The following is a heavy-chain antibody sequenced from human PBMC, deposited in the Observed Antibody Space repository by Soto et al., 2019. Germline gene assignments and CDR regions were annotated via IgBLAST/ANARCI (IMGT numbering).Heavy chain of an antibody. D-gene: IGHD6-19*01. CDR1: GYTFTGYY. V-gene: IGHV1-2*04. CDR2: INPNSGGT. Sequence: ASVKVSCKASGYTFTGYYMHWVRQAPGQGLEWMGWINPNSGGTNYAQKFQGWVTMTRDTSISTAYMELSRLRSDDTAVYYCACDRSGCYLGLWRQGPPVTVSP. CDR3: ACDRSGCYLGL. J-gene: IGHJ4*02.